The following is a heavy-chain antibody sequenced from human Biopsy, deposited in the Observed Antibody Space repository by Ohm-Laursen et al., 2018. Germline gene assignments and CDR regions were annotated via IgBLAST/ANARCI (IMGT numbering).Heavy chain of an antibody. Sequence: SETLSLTCAVYSGSFSGYYWSWIRQTPGKGLEWIGEINHSGSTNYKPSLDSRVAISADTSKNQFSLNLYSVTAADTAVYFCARGLPRIAPMVRGRRTWFDPWGQGTLVTVSS. J-gene: IGHJ5*02. D-gene: IGHD3-10*01. CDR2: INHSGST. V-gene: IGHV4-34*01. CDR1: SGSFSGYY. CDR3: ARGLPRIAPMVRGRRTWFDP.